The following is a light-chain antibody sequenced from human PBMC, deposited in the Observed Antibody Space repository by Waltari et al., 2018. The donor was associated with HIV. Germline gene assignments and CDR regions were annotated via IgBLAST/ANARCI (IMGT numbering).Light chain of an antibody. CDR1: QHIKND. Sequence: DIQVTQSPSSLSAYTGDTVIITCRASQHIKNDLNWYQHKAGSSPRLLIYSASGLQSGVPSWFTGCGSGIEFNFTISGLQSEDSANYYCQQSHAPPLTFGGGTKVEIK. CDR3: QQSHAPPLT. V-gene: IGKV1-39*01. J-gene: IGKJ4*01. CDR2: SAS.